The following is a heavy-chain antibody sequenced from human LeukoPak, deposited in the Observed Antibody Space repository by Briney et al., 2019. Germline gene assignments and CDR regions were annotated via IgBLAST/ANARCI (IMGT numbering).Heavy chain of an antibody. Sequence: GRSLRLSCAASGFTFSSYAMHWVRQAPGKGLEWVAVISYDGSNKYYADSVKGRFTISRDNSKNTLYLQMNSLRAEDTALYYCAKAQGPIAAAADYWGQGTLVTVSS. D-gene: IGHD6-13*01. V-gene: IGHV3-30-3*01. CDR3: AKAQGPIAAAADY. J-gene: IGHJ4*02. CDR2: ISYDGSNK. CDR1: GFTFSSYA.